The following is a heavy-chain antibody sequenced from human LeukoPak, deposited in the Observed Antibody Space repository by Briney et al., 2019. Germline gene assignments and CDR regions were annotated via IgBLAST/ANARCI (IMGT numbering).Heavy chain of an antibody. CDR3: AQHYYGSGSWVWFDP. CDR2: IYYSGRT. CDR1: GGSISSSSYY. Sequence: PSETLSLTCTVSGGSISSSSYYWGWIRQPPGKGLEWIGSIYYSGRTYYNPSLKSRITISVDTSKNQFSLKLSSVTAADTAVYYCAQHYYGSGSWVWFDPWGQGTLVTVSS. J-gene: IGHJ5*02. D-gene: IGHD3-10*01. V-gene: IGHV4-39*01.